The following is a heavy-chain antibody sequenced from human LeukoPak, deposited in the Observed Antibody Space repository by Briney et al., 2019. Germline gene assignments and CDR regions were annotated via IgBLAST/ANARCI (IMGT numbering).Heavy chain of an antibody. J-gene: IGHJ4*02. V-gene: IGHV4-59*11. CDR1: GVSISSHP. CDR3: GRGGWSLDY. Sequence: SETLSLTCTVSGVSISSHPLTWIRQPPGKGLEWIWYTHNSGSTNFYPSLKSRITMSVDTFKNQFSLKLTSVTAADTARDYCGRGGWSLDYWGQGTLVPVSS. CDR2: THNSGST. D-gene: IGHD6-19*01.